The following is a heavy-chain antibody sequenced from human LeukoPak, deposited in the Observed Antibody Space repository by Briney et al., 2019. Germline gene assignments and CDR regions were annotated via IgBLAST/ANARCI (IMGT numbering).Heavy chain of an antibody. V-gene: IGHV4-30-4*08. CDR2: IYYSGST. D-gene: IGHD3-22*01. CDR3: ARDRTDYDSSEYYFDY. CDR1: GGSISSSSYY. J-gene: IGHJ4*02. Sequence: TLSLTCTVSGGSISSSSYYWGWIRQPPGKGLEWIGYIYYSGSTYYNPSLKSRVTISVDTSKNQFSLKLSSVTAADTAVYYCARDRTDYDSSEYYFDYWGQGTLVTVSS.